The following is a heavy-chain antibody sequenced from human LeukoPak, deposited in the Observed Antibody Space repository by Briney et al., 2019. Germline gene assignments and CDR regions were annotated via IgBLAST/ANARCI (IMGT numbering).Heavy chain of an antibody. Sequence: SETLSLTCAVYGGSFSGYYWSWIRQHPGKGLEWIGYIYYSGSTYYNPSLKSRATISVDTSKNQFSLKLSSVTAADTAVYYCARVGREYDYVWGSYRQPLDYWGQGTLVTVSS. D-gene: IGHD3-16*02. J-gene: IGHJ4*02. CDR2: IYYSGST. CDR3: ARVGREYDYVWGSYRQPLDY. V-gene: IGHV4-31*11. CDR1: GGSFSGYY.